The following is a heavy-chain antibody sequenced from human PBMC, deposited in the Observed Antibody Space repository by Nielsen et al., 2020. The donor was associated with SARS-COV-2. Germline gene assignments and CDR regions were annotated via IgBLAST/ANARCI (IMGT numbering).Heavy chain of an antibody. V-gene: IGHV3-74*01. CDR2: INSDGSST. CDR3: ASLLWFGHFDY. D-gene: IGHD3-10*01. J-gene: IGHJ4*02. Sequence: GESLKISCAASGFTFSSYWMHWVRQAPGKGLVWVSRINSDGSSTSYADSVKGRFTISRDNAKNTLYLQMNSLRAEDTAVYYCASLLWFGHFDYWGQGTLVTVSS. CDR1: GFTFSSYW.